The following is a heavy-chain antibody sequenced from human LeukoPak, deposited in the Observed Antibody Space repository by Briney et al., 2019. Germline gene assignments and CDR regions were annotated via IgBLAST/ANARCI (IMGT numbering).Heavy chain of an antibody. D-gene: IGHD3-22*01. Sequence: GGSLGLSCAASGFTFSSYAMHWIRQAPGKGLEWVAVISYDGSNKYYADSVKGRFTISRDNSKNTLYLQMNSLRAEDTAVYYCARDGHYYDSSGYYAYYFDYWGQGTLVTVSS. J-gene: IGHJ4*02. CDR1: GFTFSSYA. V-gene: IGHV3-30*04. CDR2: ISYDGSNK. CDR3: ARDGHYYDSSGYYAYYFDY.